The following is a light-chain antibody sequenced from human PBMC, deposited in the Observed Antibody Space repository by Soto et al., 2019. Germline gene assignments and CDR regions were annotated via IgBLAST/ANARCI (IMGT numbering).Light chain of an antibody. CDR2: AAS. CDR3: QHVSSYPLT. J-gene: IGKJ5*01. Sequence: DIQLTQSPSFLSASVGDRVTITCRASQGISSYLAWYQQYPGRAPKLLIYAASTLHSGVPSRFSGSGSGTEFTLTISRLQPEDFATYYCQHVSSYPLTFGQGTRLETK. V-gene: IGKV1-9*01. CDR1: QGISSY.